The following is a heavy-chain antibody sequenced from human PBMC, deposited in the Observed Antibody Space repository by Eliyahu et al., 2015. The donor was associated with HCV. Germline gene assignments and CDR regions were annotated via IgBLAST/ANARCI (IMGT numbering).Heavy chain of an antibody. V-gene: IGHV4-59*01. Sequence: QVQLQESGPGLVKPSETLSLTCTVXGGSISSYYWSWIRQPPGKGLEWIGYIYYSGSTNYNPSLKSRVTISVDTSKNQFSLKLSSVTAADTAVYYCARDTGPTDYSNYEYYYYGMDVWGQGTTVTVSS. CDR3: ARDTGPTDYSNYEYYYYGMDV. D-gene: IGHD4-11*01. CDR2: IYYSGST. CDR1: GGSISSYY. J-gene: IGHJ6*02.